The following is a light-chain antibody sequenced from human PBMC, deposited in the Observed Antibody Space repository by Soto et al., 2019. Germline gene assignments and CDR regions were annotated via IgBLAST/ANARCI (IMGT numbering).Light chain of an antibody. CDR2: DAY. CDR3: QQRHMWPIT. Sequence: EVVLTQSPVTLSLSPGERATLSCRASQSFRGLLAWYQQKPGQAPRLLIYDAYNRATGIPPRFSGSGSGTDFTLTISRLESEDSAVYYCQQRHMWPITFGQGTRLEIK. CDR1: QSFRGL. J-gene: IGKJ5*01. V-gene: IGKV3-11*01.